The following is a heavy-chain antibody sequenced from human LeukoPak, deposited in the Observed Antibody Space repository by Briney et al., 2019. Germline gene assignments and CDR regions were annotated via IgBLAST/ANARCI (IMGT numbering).Heavy chain of an antibody. CDR1: GGSISSSSYF. Sequence: SETLSLTCTVSGGSISSSSYFWGWIRQPPGRGLEWIGTFYYSGSTYYNPSLKSQVTISVDTSKNQFSLRLSSVTAADTAVYYCARRRATVTTGFDYWGQGTLVTVSS. CDR3: ARRRATVTTGFDY. J-gene: IGHJ4*02. CDR2: FYYSGST. D-gene: IGHD4-17*01. V-gene: IGHV4-39*01.